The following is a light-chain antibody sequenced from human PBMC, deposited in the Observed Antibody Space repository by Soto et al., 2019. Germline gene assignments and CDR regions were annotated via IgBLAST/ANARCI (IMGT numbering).Light chain of an antibody. CDR2: GAS. Sequence: EIVMTQSPATLSVSPGERASLFCRASQSVSSNLAWYQQKPGQAPRLLIYGASTRATGIPARFSGSGSGTELTLTISSLQSEDFAVYYCQQYNNWPRRTFGQGTKVEIK. J-gene: IGKJ1*01. CDR1: QSVSSN. CDR3: QQYNNWPRRT. V-gene: IGKV3-15*01.